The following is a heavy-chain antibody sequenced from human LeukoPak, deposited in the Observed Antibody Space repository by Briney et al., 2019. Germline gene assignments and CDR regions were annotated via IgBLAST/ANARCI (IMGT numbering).Heavy chain of an antibody. Sequence: GGSLRLSCAASGFTFSSYAMSWVRQAPGKGLGWVSAISGSGGSTYYADSVKGRFTISRDNSKNTLYLQMNSLRAEDTAVYYCARENHYDFWSGYWSYYYYGMDVWGQGTTVTVSS. CDR3: ARENHYDFWSGYWSYYYYGMDV. V-gene: IGHV3-23*01. CDR1: GFTFSSYA. D-gene: IGHD3-3*01. CDR2: ISGSGGST. J-gene: IGHJ6*02.